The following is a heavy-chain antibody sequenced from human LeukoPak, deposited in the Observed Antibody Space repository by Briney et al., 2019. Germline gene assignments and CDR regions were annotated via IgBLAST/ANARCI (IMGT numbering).Heavy chain of an antibody. CDR1: GGSFSGYY. CDR2: IYYSGST. V-gene: IGHV4-59*12. Sequence: PSETLSLTCAVYGGSFSGYYWSWIRQPPGKGLEWIGYIYYSGSTNYNPSLKSRVTISVDTSKNQFSLKLSSVTAADTAVYYCARRRDSSSWFRSGLSPHMDVWGKGTTVTVSS. D-gene: IGHD6-13*01. CDR3: ARRRDSSSWFRSGLSPHMDV. J-gene: IGHJ6*03.